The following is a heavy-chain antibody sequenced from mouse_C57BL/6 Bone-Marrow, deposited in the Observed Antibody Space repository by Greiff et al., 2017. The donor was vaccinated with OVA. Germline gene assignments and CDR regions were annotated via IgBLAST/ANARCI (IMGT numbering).Heavy chain of an antibody. CDR1: GYSFTDYN. V-gene: IGHV1-18*01. D-gene: IGHD1-1*01. J-gene: IGHJ2*01. CDR3: ARLGITVVSYYFDY. Sequence: VQLQQSGPELVKPGASVKIPCKASGYSFTDYNMDWVKQSYGKSLEWIGDINPNNGGTIYNQKFKGKATLTVDKSSNTAYMDLLSLTSEDTAVYYCARLGITVVSYYFDYWGQGTTLTVSS. CDR2: INPNNGGT.